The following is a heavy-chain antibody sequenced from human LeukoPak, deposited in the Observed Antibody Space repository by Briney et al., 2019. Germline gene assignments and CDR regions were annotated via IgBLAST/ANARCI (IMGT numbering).Heavy chain of an antibody. CDR2: ISSSSSYI. V-gene: IGHV3-21*01. CDR3: ASQGTMVRGVIFD. Sequence: PGGSLRLSCAASGFTFSSYSMNWVRQAPGKGLEWVSSISSSSSYIYYADSVKGRFTISRDNAKNSLYLQMNSLRAEDTAGYYCASQGTMVRGVIFDWGQGTLVTVSS. CDR1: GFTFSSYS. J-gene: IGHJ4*02. D-gene: IGHD3-10*01.